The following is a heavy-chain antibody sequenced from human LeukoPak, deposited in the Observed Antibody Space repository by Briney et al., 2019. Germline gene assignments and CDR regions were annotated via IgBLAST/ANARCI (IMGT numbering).Heavy chain of an antibody. V-gene: IGHV3-15*01. CDR3: TTDLSPYYDFWSGYFDY. D-gene: IGHD3-3*01. J-gene: IGHJ4*02. CDR2: IKSKTDGGTT. CDR1: GFTFSNAW. Sequence: GGSLRLSCAASGFTFSNAWMSWVRQAPGKGLGWVGRIKSKTDGGTTDYAAPVKGRFTISRDDSKNTLYLQMNSLKTEDTAVYYCTTDLSPYYDFWSGYFDYWGQGTLVTVSS.